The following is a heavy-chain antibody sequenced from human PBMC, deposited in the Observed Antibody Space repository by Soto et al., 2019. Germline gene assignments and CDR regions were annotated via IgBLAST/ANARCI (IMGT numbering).Heavy chain of an antibody. Sequence: YGGSWIRQTPGKGLEWIGYIYYSGSTNYNPSLKSRVTISVDTSKNQFSLKLSSVTAADTAVYYCARADYDSSGYYYYFDYWGQGTLVTVSS. CDR1: YG. CDR3: ARADYDSSGYYYYFDY. V-gene: IGHV4-59*12. D-gene: IGHD3-22*01. J-gene: IGHJ4*02. CDR2: IYYSGST.